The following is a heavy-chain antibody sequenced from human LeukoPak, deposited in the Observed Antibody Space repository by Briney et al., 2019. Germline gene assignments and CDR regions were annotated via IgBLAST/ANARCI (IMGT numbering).Heavy chain of an antibody. CDR1: GFTFTGYS. Sequence: GGSLRLSCVASGFTFTGYSMHWLRQAPGKGLEWLSIISFDAATEYYADSPQGRFTISRDNSENTVYLQMSSLRVEDTAIYYCAKDEGYFSYFFDSWGQGTLVTVSS. CDR2: ISFDAATE. CDR3: AKDEGYFSYFFDS. D-gene: IGHD5-18*01. V-gene: IGHV3-30*18. J-gene: IGHJ4*02.